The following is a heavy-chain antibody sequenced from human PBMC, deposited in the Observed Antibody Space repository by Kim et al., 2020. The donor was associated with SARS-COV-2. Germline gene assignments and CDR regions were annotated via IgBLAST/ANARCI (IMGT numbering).Heavy chain of an antibody. CDR2: ISYFGST. CDR1: SGSISSSY. CDR3: ATNDSTTYLAF. V-gene: IGHV4-59*12. D-gene: IGHD3-22*01. Sequence: SETLSLTCTVSSGSISSSYWSWIRQPPGKGLEWIGYISYFGSTNYIPFLKSRVTISVDTSKNQFSLHLSSVTATDTAVYYRATNDSTTYLAFWVQGTLVT. J-gene: IGHJ4*02.